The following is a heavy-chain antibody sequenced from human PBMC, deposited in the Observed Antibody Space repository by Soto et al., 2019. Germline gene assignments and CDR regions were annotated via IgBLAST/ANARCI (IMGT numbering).Heavy chain of an antibody. CDR1: GGSISSSSYY. Sequence: PSETLSLTCTVSGGSISSSSYYWVWIRQAPGKGLEWIGSIYYSGSTYYNPSLKSRVTISVDTSKNQFSLKLSSVTAADTAVYYCARCITMVRGVIIIQNHCFDPWGQGTLVTVSS. D-gene: IGHD3-10*01. CDR2: IYYSGST. V-gene: IGHV4-39*01. CDR3: ARCITMVRGVIIIQNHCFDP. J-gene: IGHJ5*02.